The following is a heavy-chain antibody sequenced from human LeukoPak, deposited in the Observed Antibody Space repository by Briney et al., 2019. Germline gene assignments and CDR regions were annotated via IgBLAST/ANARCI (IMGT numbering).Heavy chain of an antibody. Sequence: GGSLRLSCAASGFTFSSYAMHWVRQAPGKGLEWVAVISYDGSNKYYADSVKGRFTISRDNSKNTLYLQMNSLRAEDTAVYYCASPMVRGVGYFDYWGQGTLVTVSP. CDR1: GFTFSSYA. D-gene: IGHD3-10*01. CDR2: ISYDGSNK. V-gene: IGHV3-30*04. CDR3: ASPMVRGVGYFDY. J-gene: IGHJ4*02.